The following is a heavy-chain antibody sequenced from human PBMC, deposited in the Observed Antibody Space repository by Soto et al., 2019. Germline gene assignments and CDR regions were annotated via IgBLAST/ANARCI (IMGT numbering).Heavy chain of an antibody. CDR3: AIDQSTNWSGPFDY. CDR1: GFTFSTYW. CDR2: IKQDGSEK. J-gene: IGHJ4*02. Sequence: GGSLRLSCAASGFTFSTYWMNWVRQVPGKGLEWVANIKQDGSEKRYVDSVRGRFTISRDNAKNSLYLQMNSLRVEDTAVYYCAIDQSTNWSGPFDYWGQGTLVTVSS. D-gene: IGHD6-13*01. V-gene: IGHV3-7*03.